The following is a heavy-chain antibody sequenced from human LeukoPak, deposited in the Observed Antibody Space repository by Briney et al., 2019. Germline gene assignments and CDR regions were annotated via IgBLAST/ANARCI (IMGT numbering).Heavy chain of an antibody. Sequence: GGSLRLSCAASGFTFSNAWMSWVRQAPGKGLEWVGRIKSKTDGGTTDYAAPVKGRFTISRDDSKNTLYLQMNSLKTEDTAVYYCTTARGNYYDSSGDPWGQGTLVTVSS. CDR1: GFTFSNAW. CDR2: IKSKTDGGTT. J-gene: IGHJ5*02. D-gene: IGHD3-22*01. V-gene: IGHV3-15*01. CDR3: TTARGNYYDSSGDP.